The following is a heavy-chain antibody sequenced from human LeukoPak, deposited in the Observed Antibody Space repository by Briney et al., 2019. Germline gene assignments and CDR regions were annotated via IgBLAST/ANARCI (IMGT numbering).Heavy chain of an antibody. CDR3: AKWDGFGEPFDY. J-gene: IGHJ4*02. Sequence: KTSETLSLTCTVSGGSISSSSYYWVWIRQPPGKGLEWIGSIYHSGGTYYNPSLKSRFTISVDTSKNQFSLKVNSVTAADTAVYYCAKWDGFGEPFDYWGQGTLVTVSS. D-gene: IGHD3-10*01. CDR1: GGSISSSSYY. CDR2: IYHSGGT. V-gene: IGHV4-39*01.